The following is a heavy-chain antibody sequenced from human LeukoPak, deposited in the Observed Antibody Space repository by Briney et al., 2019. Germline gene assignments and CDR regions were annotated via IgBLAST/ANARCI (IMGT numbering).Heavy chain of an antibody. J-gene: IGHJ4*02. V-gene: IGHV4-59*01. CDR3: ARGVGSRLFDY. D-gene: IGHD2-2*03. CDR1: GASISTYY. Sequence: SETLSLTCSVSGASISTYYWSWIRQPPGKGLEWIGHVYYSGSTSYNPSFKSRVTISPDTSKNQVSLKFSSVTAADTAVYYCARGVGSRLFDYWGQGTLVTVSS. CDR2: VYYSGST.